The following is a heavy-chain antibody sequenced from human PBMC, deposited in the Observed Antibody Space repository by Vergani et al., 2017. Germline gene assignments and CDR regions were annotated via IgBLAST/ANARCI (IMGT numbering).Heavy chain of an antibody. D-gene: IGHD1-14*01. V-gene: IGHV3-33*01. Sequence: QVQLVESGGGVVQPGRSLRLSCAASGFTFNQYGMHWVRQAPGKGLEWVSVTWHDGNNKQYADSVKGRFTISRDNFRSTMYLHMNSLRDEDTGVYYCARELRVLSNRFDPWGQGTLVTVSS. CDR1: GFTFNQYG. J-gene: IGHJ5*02. CDR3: ARELRVLSNRFDP. CDR2: TWHDGNNK.